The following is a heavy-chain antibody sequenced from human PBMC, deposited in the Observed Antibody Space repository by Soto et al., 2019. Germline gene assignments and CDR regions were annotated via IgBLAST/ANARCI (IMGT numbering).Heavy chain of an antibody. J-gene: IGHJ4*02. V-gene: IGHV4-4*07. Sequence: SETLSLTCTVSGGSINTFYWSWVRQPAGKGLEWIGRIFSSGSTSFNPSLESRVAMSVDTSKNHFSLNLSSVTAADMAVYYCAREGSYSAYNFAHGIQLWSFDFWGQGALVTSPQ. CDR3: AREGSYSAYNFAHGIQLWSFDF. D-gene: IGHD5-12*01. CDR2: IFSSGST. CDR1: GGSINTFY.